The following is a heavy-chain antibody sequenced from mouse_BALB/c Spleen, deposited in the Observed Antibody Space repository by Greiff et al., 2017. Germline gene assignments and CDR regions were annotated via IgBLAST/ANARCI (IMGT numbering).Heavy chain of an antibody. V-gene: IGHV14-4*02. CDR1: GFNIKDYY. D-gene: IGHD3-1*01. Sequence: EVQVVESGAELVRSGASVKLSCTASGFNIKDYYMHWVKQRPEQGLEWIGWIDPENGDTEYAPKFQGKATMTADTSSNTAYLQLSSLTSEDTAVYYCNTEPARATSWFAYWGQGTLVTVSA. CDR2: IDPENGDT. CDR3: NTEPARATSWFAY. J-gene: IGHJ3*01.